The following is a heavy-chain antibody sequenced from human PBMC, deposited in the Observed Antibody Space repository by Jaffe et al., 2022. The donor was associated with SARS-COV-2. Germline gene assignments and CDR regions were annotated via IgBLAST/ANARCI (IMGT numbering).Heavy chain of an antibody. Sequence: EVQLVESGGGLVQPGGSLRLSCAASGFTFSSYSMNWVRQAPGKGLEWVSYISSSSSTIYYADSVKGRFTISRDNAKNSLYLQMNSLRDEDTAVYYCARDPDSRVGSAEYFQHWGQGTLVTVSS. V-gene: IGHV3-48*02. CDR1: GFTFSSYS. D-gene: IGHD3-22*01. CDR2: ISSSSSTI. CDR3: ARDPDSRVGSAEYFQH. J-gene: IGHJ1*01.